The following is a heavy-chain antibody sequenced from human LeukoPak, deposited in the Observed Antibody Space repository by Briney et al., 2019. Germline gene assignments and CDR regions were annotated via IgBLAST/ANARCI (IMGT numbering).Heavy chain of an antibody. CDR3: ARSAFYYDSDSYYSAEYFQH. D-gene: IGHD3-22*01. J-gene: IGHJ1*01. Sequence: GGSLRLSCAASGFTFSSYSMNWVRQAPGKGLEWISYITSSSSNIYYADSVKGRFTISRDNAKNSVYLQMDSLRAEDTAVYYCARSAFYYDSDSYYSAEYFQHWGQGTLVTVSS. CDR1: GFTFSSYS. V-gene: IGHV3-48*01. CDR2: ITSSSSNI.